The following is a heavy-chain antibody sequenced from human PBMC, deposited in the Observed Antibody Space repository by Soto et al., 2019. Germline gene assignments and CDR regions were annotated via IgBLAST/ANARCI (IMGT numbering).Heavy chain of an antibody. CDR3: ARHIAVAGPDYYYYGMDV. V-gene: IGHV5-51*01. CDR2: IYPGDSDT. D-gene: IGHD6-19*01. Sequence: GESLKISCKGSGYTFTDYWIGWVRQLPGKGLEWMGIIYPGDSDTNYSPSFQGHVTISADKSISTAYLQWSSLKASDTAMYYCARHIAVAGPDYYYYGMDVWGQGTTVTVSS. J-gene: IGHJ6*02. CDR1: GYTFTDYW.